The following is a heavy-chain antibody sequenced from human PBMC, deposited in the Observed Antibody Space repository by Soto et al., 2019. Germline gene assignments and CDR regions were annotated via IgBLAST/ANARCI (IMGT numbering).Heavy chain of an antibody. CDR2: ISGSGGST. CDR1: GFTFSSYA. V-gene: IGHV3-23*01. CDR3: AKFLYYYGSGSYLDY. D-gene: IGHD3-10*01. J-gene: IGHJ4*02. Sequence: PGGSLRLSCAASGFTFSSYAMSWVRQAPGKGLEWVSAISGSGGSTYYADSVKGRFTISRDNSKNTLYLQMNSLRAEDTAVYYCAKFLYYYGSGSYLDYWGQGTLVIVSS.